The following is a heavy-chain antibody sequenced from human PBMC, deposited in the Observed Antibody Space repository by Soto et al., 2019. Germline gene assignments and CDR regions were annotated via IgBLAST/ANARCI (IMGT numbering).Heavy chain of an antibody. D-gene: IGHD3-3*01. J-gene: IGHJ1*01. V-gene: IGHV2-26*01. CDR1: GFSLSNARMG. CDR3: VADFLLRPPVQH. CDR2: ILSNDEK. Sequence: QVTLKESGPVLVKPTETLTLTCTVSGFSLSNARMGVSWIRQPPGKALEWLAHILSNDEKSYSTSLKSRLTIPTDTSKSQVVLTMTNMDPVDTAPYYCVADFLLRPPVQHWGQGTLVTVSS.